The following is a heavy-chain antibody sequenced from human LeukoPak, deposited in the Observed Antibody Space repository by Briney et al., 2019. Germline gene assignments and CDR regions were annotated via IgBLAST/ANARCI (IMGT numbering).Heavy chain of an antibody. V-gene: IGHV3-7*03. CDR3: SRLRGDS. CDR2: IKEDGSEK. Sequence: GGSLRLSCAASGFTFSRYWMSWVRQAPGRGLEWLANIKEDGSEKYYVDSVKGRFTISRDNAKNSLYLQMNSLRAEDTAVYYCSRLRGDSWGQGTLFTVSS. J-gene: IGHJ4*02. CDR1: GFTFSRYW.